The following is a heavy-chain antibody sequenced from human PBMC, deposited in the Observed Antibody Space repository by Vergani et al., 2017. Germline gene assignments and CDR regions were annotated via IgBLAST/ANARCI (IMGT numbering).Heavy chain of an antibody. CDR2: ISSSSSYI. J-gene: IGHJ6*03. D-gene: IGHD1-26*01. CDR3: ARDGWELLDYFYYMDV. V-gene: IGHV3-21*01. Sequence: EVQLLESGGNLIQPGGSLRLSCGASGFTFSSYAMTWVRLAPGKGLQWVSSISSSSSYIHYSDSLKGRFTISRDNAKNTLYLQMDSLRAEDTAVYYCARDGWELLDYFYYMDVWGKGTTVTVSS. CDR1: GFTFSSYA.